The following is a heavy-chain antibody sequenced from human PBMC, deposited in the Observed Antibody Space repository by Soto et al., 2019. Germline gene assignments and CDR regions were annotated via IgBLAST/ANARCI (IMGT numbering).Heavy chain of an antibody. Sequence: GGSLRLSCAASGFTFSSYGMHWVRQAPGKGLGWVAVISYDGSNKYYADSVKGRFTISRDNSKNTLYLQMNSLRAEDTAVYYCAKYRFSTMIVVAPPPPKLTAFDYWGQGTLVTVSS. CDR2: ISYDGSNK. D-gene: IGHD3-22*01. V-gene: IGHV3-30*18. CDR1: GFTFSSYG. CDR3: AKYRFSTMIVVAPPPPKLTAFDY. J-gene: IGHJ4*02.